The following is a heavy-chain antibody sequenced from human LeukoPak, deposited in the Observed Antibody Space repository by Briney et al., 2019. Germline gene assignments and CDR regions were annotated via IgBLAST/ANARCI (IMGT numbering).Heavy chain of an antibody. D-gene: IGHD4-17*01. J-gene: IGHJ4*02. V-gene: IGHV1-46*01. CDR1: GYPFTSYY. CDR2: INPSGGST. Sequence: ASVKVSCTSSGYPFTSYYMHWVRQAPGQGLGWMGIINPSGGSTSYAQKFQGRVPMTRDTSTSTVYMELSSLRSEDTAVYYCARSYGDFDYWGQGTLVTVSS. CDR3: ARSYGDFDY.